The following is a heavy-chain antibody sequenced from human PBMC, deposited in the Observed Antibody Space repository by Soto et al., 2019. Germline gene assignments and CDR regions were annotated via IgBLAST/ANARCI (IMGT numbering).Heavy chain of an antibody. Sequence: EVQLLESGGGLVQPGGSLRLSCAASGFTFSSYAMSWVRQAPGKGLEWVSAISGSGGSTYYADSVKGRFTISRDNSKNTLYLQMNSLRAEDTAVYYCAKVIGDFWSENYYYYMDVWGKGTTVTVSS. CDR2: ISGSGGST. CDR1: GFTFSSYA. D-gene: IGHD3-3*01. V-gene: IGHV3-23*01. J-gene: IGHJ6*03. CDR3: AKVIGDFWSENYYYYMDV.